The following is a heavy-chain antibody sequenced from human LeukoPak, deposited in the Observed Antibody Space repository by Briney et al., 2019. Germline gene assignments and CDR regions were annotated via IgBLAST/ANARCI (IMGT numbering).Heavy chain of an antibody. J-gene: IGHJ4*02. Sequence: PSETLSLTCTVSGGSISSYYWSWIRQPPGKGLEWVANIKQDGSEKYYVDSVKGRFTISRDNAKNSLYLQMNSLRAEDTAVYYCARDPGYCSGGSCYFDYWGQGTLVTVSS. D-gene: IGHD2-15*01. CDR2: IKQDGSEK. CDR1: GGSISSYY. V-gene: IGHV3-7*01. CDR3: ARDPGYCSGGSCYFDY.